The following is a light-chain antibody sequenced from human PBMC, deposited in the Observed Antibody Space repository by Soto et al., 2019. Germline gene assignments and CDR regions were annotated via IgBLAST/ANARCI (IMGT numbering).Light chain of an antibody. CDR1: QGLGSS. V-gene: IGKV3-11*01. Sequence: NVLTQSPAILSLSPGERATLSCRASQGLGSSLAWYQQKPGQAPRLLIYDASHRATGIPARFSGSGSGTDFTLTVNSLEPEDFAVYYCQQRRNWPLTFGGGTKVDIK. J-gene: IGKJ4*01. CDR2: DAS. CDR3: QQRRNWPLT.